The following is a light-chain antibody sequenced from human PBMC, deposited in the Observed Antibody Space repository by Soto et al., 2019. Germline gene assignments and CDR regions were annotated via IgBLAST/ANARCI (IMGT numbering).Light chain of an antibody. CDR2: EVS. CDR3: CSYAGSSTSYV. J-gene: IGLJ1*01. Sequence: QSVLTQPASVSGSPGQSITLSCPGTSSDVGSYNLVSWYQQHPGKAPKLMIYEVSKRPSGVSNRFSGSKSGNTASLTISGLQAEDEADYYCCSYAGSSTSYVFGTGTKVTVL. CDR1: SSDVGSYNL. V-gene: IGLV2-23*02.